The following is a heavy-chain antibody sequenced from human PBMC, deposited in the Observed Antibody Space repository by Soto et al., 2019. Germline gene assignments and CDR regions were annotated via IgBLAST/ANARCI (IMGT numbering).Heavy chain of an antibody. CDR2: INAGNGNT. J-gene: IGHJ4*02. D-gene: IGHD2-2*01. CDR3: ARVMRPEYYFDY. Sequence: ASVKVSCKASGYTFTSYAMHWVRQAPGQRLEWMGWINAGNGNTKYSQKFQGRVTITRDTSASTAYMELSSLRSEDTAVYYCARVMRPEYYFDYWGKGTLVPVAS. V-gene: IGHV1-3*01. CDR1: GYTFTSYA.